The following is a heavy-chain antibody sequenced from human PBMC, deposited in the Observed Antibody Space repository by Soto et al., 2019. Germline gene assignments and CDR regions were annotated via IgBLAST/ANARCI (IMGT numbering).Heavy chain of an antibody. CDR2: ISYDGSNK. J-gene: IGHJ4*02. CDR3: AIRYRY. Sequence: QVQLVESGGGVVQPGRSLRLSCAASGFTFSSYGMHWVRQDPGKGLEWVAVISYDGSNKYYADSVKGRFTISRDNSKNTLYLQMNSLRAEDTAVYYCAIRYRYWGQGTLVTVSS. CDR1: GFTFSSYG. D-gene: IGHD3-9*01. V-gene: IGHV3-30*03.